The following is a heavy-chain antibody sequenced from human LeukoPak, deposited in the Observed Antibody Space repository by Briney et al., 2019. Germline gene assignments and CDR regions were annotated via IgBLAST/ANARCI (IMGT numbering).Heavy chain of an antibody. Sequence: ASAQVSCQASGYTFTSYYMHWVRPAPGQGLEWMGIINPSGGSTSYAQKFQGRVTMTRDTSTSTVYMELSSLRSEDTAVYYCARDAMGNYYDILTGYPNWFDPWGQGTLVTVSS. CDR1: GYTFTSYY. CDR2: INPSGGST. J-gene: IGHJ5*02. CDR3: ARDAMGNYYDILTGYPNWFDP. V-gene: IGHV1-46*01. D-gene: IGHD3-9*01.